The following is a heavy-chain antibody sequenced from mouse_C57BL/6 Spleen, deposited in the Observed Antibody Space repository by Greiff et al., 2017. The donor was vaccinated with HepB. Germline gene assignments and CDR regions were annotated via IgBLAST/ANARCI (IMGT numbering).Heavy chain of an antibody. CDR1: GYSFTGYY. V-gene: IGHV1-42*01. D-gene: IGHD1-1*01. CDR2: INPSTGGT. CDR3: ARYYYGSSYWYFDV. Sequence: VQLKQSGPELVKPGASVKISCKASGYSFTGYYMNWVKQSPEKSLEWIGDINPSTGGTTYNQKFKAKATLTVDKSSSTAYMQLKSLTSEDSAVYYCARYYYGSSYWYFDVWGTGTTVTVSS. J-gene: IGHJ1*03.